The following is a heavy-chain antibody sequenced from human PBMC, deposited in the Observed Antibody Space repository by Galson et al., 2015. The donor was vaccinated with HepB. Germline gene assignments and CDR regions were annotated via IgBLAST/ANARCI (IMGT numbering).Heavy chain of an antibody. J-gene: IGHJ4*02. CDR3: ARDEVAGRPLFDY. Sequence: SVKVSCKASGYTFTSYGISWVRQAPGQGLEWMGWISAYNRNTNYAQKLQDRVTMTTDTSTSTAYMELRSLRSDDTAVYYCARDEVAGRPLFDYWGQGTLVTVSS. CDR1: GYTFTSYG. V-gene: IGHV1-18*01. CDR2: ISAYNRNT.